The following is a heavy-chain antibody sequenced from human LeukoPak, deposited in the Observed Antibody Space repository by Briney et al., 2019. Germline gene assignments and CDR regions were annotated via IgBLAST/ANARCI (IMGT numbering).Heavy chain of an antibody. CDR2: IRNKANGRTA. J-gene: IGHJ4*02. CDR1: GFAFSDYA. V-gene: IGHV3-49*04. Sequence: GGSLRLSCTASGFAFSDYAMSWVRQAPGKGLEWVGFIRNKANGRTADYAASVKGRFTISRDDSKTIAYLQMNSLKTEDTAVYYCSRAYSTGWLGINDYWGQGALVTVSS. CDR3: SRAYSTGWLGINDY. D-gene: IGHD6-13*01.